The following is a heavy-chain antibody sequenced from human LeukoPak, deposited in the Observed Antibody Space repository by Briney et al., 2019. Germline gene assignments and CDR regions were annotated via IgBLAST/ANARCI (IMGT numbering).Heavy chain of an antibody. D-gene: IGHD6-13*01. Sequence: MPSETLSLTCTVSGGSISSYYWSWIRQPPGKGLEWIGYIYYSVSTNYNPSLKSRVTISVDTSKNQFSLKLSSVTAADTAVYYCARDRRIAAAGTYPRGDAFDIWGQGTMVTVSS. J-gene: IGHJ3*02. CDR3: ARDRRIAAAGTYPRGDAFDI. V-gene: IGHV4-59*01. CDR2: IYYSVST. CDR1: GGSISSYY.